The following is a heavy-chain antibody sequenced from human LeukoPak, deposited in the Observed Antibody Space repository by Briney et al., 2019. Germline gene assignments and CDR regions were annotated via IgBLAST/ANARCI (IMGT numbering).Heavy chain of an antibody. D-gene: IGHD3-3*01. J-gene: IGHJ4*02. CDR2: IYTSGST. Sequence: PSEILSLTCTVSGGSISSYYWSWIRQPAGKGLEWIGRIYTSGSTNYNPSLKSRVTISVDTSKNQFSLKLSSVTAADTAVYYCAREELGIFGVVIKGYFDYWGQGTLVTVSS. V-gene: IGHV4-4*07. CDR3: AREELGIFGVVIKGYFDY. CDR1: GGSISSYY.